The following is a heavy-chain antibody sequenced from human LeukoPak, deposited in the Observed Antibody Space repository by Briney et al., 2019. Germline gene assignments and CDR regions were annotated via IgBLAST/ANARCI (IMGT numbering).Heavy chain of an antibody. J-gene: IGHJ5*02. CDR3: ASYVTGTFDP. V-gene: IGHV3-7*01. Sequence: GGSLRLSCAASGFTFSSYGMHWVRQAPGKGLEWVANIKQDGSEKYYVDSVKGRFTISRDNAKNSLYLQMNSLRAEDTAVYYCASYVTGTFDPWGQGTLVTVSS. CDR2: IKQDGSEK. CDR1: GFTFSSYG. D-gene: IGHD3-16*01.